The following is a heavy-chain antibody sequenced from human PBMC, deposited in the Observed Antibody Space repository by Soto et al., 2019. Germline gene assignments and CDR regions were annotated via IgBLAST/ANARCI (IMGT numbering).Heavy chain of an antibody. Sequence: GESLKISCKGSGYRFTSYWIGWVRQMPGKGLEWMGIIYPGDSDTRYSPSFQGQVTISADKSISTAYLQWSSLKASDTAMYYCARLEAVAGTYYYGMDVWGQGTTVTVSS. CDR1: GYRFTSYW. J-gene: IGHJ6*02. V-gene: IGHV5-51*01. D-gene: IGHD6-19*01. CDR2: IYPGDSDT. CDR3: ARLEAVAGTYYYGMDV.